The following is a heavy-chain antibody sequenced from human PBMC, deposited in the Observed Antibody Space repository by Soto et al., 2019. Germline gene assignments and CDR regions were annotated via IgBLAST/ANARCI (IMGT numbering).Heavy chain of an antibody. V-gene: IGHV3-53*01. CDR2: IQSGGAT. D-gene: IGHD3-10*01. Sequence: QLVESGGGLIQAGGSTRLSCLVSGFTVSRYDMAWVRQAPGKGLEWASIIQSGGATSYPDSAQGRFTISRDNSKTTVYLQMSSLRVEDTGVYSCVRVLYGSGVVDFWGQGSLITVS. CDR3: VRVLYGSGVVDF. J-gene: IGHJ4*02. CDR1: GFTVSRYD.